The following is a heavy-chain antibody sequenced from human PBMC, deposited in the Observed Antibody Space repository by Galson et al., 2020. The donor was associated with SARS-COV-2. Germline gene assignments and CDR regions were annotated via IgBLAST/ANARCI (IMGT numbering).Heavy chain of an antibody. CDR3: ARDRPPNYYYYYMDV. CDR1: GYIFTGNY. J-gene: IGHJ6*03. CDR2: INPNTGDT. V-gene: IGHV1-2*06. Sequence: ASVKVSCKASGYIFTGNYIHWVRQAPGQGLEWMGRINPNTGDTNYPQKFQGRVTMTRDTSISTAYMELTDLRSDDSAVYYCARDRPPNYYYYYMDVWGKGTTVTVS.